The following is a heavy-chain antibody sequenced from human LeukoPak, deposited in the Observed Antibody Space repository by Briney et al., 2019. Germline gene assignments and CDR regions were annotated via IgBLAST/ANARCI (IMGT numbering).Heavy chain of an antibody. CDR3: TRDRSVGYFDY. D-gene: IGHD4-23*01. CDR1: GFTFTSYE. Sequence: GGSLRLSCAASGFTFTSYEMNCVRQAPGKGLEWVSYISTSGSNIYYGDSVKGRFTISRDNAKNSLYLQMNSLRVEDTAVYYCTRDRSVGYFDYWGQGTLVTVSS. J-gene: IGHJ4*02. CDR2: ISTSGSNI. V-gene: IGHV3-48*03.